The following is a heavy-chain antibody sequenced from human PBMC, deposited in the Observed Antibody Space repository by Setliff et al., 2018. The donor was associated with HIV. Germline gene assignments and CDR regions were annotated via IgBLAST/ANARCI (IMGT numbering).Heavy chain of an antibody. CDR1: GYIFTGYW. CDR3: ARIGDTSGYYFYIFDL. J-gene: IGHJ3*01. V-gene: IGHV5-51*01. Sequence: GESLKISCQGSGYIFTGYWVGWVRQMAGKGLEWMGMVHPVDSDVRYSPSFEGQVTISADKSTSTAYLQWTGLKASDTAMYYCARIGDTSGYYFYIFDLWGQGTMVTV. CDR2: VHPVDSDV. D-gene: IGHD3-22*01.